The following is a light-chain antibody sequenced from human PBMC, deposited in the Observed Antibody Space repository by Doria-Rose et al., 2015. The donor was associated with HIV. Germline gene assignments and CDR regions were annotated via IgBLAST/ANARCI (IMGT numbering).Light chain of an antibody. J-gene: IGKJ5*01. CDR3: QQYKSYPIT. V-gene: IGKV1-16*02. CDR2: AAS. Sequence: TITCRASQDINTSLAWFQQKPGKAPKSLIYAASSLQSGVPSKFRGSGSETDFTLTITSLQPEDFATYYCQQYKSYPITFGQGTRLESK. CDR1: QDINTS.